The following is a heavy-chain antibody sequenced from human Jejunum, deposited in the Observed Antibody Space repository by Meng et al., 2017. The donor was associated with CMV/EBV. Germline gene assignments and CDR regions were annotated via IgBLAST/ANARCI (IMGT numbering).Heavy chain of an antibody. J-gene: IGHJ4*02. V-gene: IGHV3-23*01. CDR3: AKADYYDGSGYYFDY. D-gene: IGHD3-22*01. CDR1: GFTFSAYA. CDR2: ISGTGGNT. Sequence: SGFTFSAYAMSWVRQARGKGLEWVSSISGTGGNTYYADSVKGRFTISRDDSHNTLFLHMNSLRAEDTAVYYCAKADYYDGSGYYFDYWGQGTLVTVSS.